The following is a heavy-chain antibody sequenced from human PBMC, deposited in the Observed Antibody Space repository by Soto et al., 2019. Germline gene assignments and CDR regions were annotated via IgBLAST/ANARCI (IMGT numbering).Heavy chain of an antibody. CDR3: AKDVRPLYQLLWPFDP. CDR2: ISGSGGST. V-gene: IGHV3-23*01. J-gene: IGHJ5*02. Sequence: PGGSLRLSCAASGFTFSSYAMSWVRQAPGKGLEWVSAISGSGGSTYYADSVKGRFTISRDNSKNTLYLQMNSLRAEDTAVYYCAKDVRPLYQLLWPFDPWGQGTLVTVSS. CDR1: GFTFSSYA. D-gene: IGHD2-2*01.